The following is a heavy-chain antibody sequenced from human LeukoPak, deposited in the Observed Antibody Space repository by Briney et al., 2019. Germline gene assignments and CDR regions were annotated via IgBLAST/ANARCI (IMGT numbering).Heavy chain of an antibody. D-gene: IGHD1-26*01. CDR1: GYTFTGYY. Sequence: GASVKVSCKASGYTFTGYYMHWVRQAPGQGLEWMGWINPNSGGTHYAQKFQGRVTMTRDTSISTAYMELSRLRSDDTAVYYCARVKSPSEWELLRFDYWGQGTLVTVSS. CDR3: ARVKSPSEWELLRFDY. J-gene: IGHJ4*02. V-gene: IGHV1-2*02. CDR2: INPNSGGT.